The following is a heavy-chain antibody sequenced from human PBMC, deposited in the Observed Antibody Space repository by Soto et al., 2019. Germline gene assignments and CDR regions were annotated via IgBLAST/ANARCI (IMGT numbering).Heavy chain of an antibody. CDR1: GFTFSSYA. V-gene: IGHV3-23*01. CDR3: AKDTSFGY. Sequence: EVQLLESWGGLVQPGGPLRLSCAAAGFTFSSYAMSWVRQAPGKGLEWVSSISDSGISTYYADSVKGRFTISRDNSKNTLFLQMNSRSAEDTAVYYCAKDTSFGYWGQGTLVTVSS. CDR2: ISDSGIST. J-gene: IGHJ4*02.